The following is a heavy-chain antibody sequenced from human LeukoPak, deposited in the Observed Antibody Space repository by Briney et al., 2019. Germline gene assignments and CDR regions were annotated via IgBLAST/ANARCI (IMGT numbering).Heavy chain of an antibody. CDR3: ARVAYSSSNFDY. CDR2: IYYSGST. CDR1: GGSISSYY. V-gene: IGHV4-59*01. D-gene: IGHD6-6*01. J-gene: IGHJ4*02. Sequence: PSVTLSLTCTVSGGSISSYYWSWIRQPPGKGLEWIGYIYYSGSTNYNPSLKSRVTISVDTSKDQFSLKLSSVTAADTAVYYCARVAYSSSNFDYWGQGTLVTVSS.